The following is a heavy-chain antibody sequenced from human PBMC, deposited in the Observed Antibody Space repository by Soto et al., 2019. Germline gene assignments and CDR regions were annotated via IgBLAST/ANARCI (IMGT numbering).Heavy chain of an antibody. CDR2: ISYDGSNK. V-gene: IGHV3-30*18. CDR3: AKDRGDILGMDV. J-gene: IGHJ6*02. Sequence: QVQLVESGGGVVQPGRSLRLSCAASGFTFSSYGMHWVRQAPGKGLEWVAVISYDGSNKYYVDSVKGRFTISRDNSKNTLYLQMNSLRAEDTAVYYCAKDRGDILGMDVWGQGTTVTVSS. D-gene: IGHD3-9*01. CDR1: GFTFSSYG.